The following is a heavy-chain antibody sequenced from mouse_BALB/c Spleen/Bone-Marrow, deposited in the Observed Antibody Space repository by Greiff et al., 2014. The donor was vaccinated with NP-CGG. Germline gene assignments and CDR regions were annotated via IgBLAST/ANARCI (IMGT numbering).Heavy chain of an antibody. CDR2: IHPYNGDT. D-gene: IGHD1-1*02. J-gene: IGHJ4*01. CDR3: GRYGYDAMDF. V-gene: IGHV1-37*01. Sequence: VQLQQSGPELVKPGASVKLSCRASGFSFTDYFINWVKQSHGKSLEWIGRIHPYNGDTFYNQKFKVKAILTVDKSSNTARMELLSLTSEDSAVYYCGRYGYDAMDFWGQGTSVTVSS. CDR1: GFSFTDYF.